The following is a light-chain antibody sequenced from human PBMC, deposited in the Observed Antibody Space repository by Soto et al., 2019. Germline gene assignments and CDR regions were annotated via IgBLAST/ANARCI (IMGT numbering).Light chain of an antibody. Sequence: QSVLTQPPSASGSPGQSVAISCTGTSSDVGGNNYVSWYQQHPGKAPKLMVYEVTKRPSGVPDRFSGSKSGNTASLTVSGLQAEDEADYYCSSYAGSNNLIFGGGTKLTVL. CDR1: SSDVGGNNY. J-gene: IGLJ2*01. CDR2: EVT. V-gene: IGLV2-8*01. CDR3: SSYAGSNNLI.